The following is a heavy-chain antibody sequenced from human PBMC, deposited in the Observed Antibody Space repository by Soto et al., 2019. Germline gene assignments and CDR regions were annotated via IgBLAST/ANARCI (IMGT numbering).Heavy chain of an antibody. V-gene: IGHV3-30-3*01. CDR3: STDPVAVTGSFIDS. CDR1: GFTFSAYA. CDR2: ISYDGRKT. Sequence: GGSLRLSCAASGFTFSAYAFHWVRQAPGKGLEWLSVISYDGRKTHYADSVEGRFIISRDSSKKTAYLQMNSLRGDDTAVYFCSTDPVAVTGSFIDSWGQGTLVTVSS. D-gene: IGHD2-21*02. J-gene: IGHJ4*02.